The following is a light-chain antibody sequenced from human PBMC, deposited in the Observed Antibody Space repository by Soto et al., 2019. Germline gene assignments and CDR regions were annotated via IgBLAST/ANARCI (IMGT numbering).Light chain of an antibody. CDR1: QSLESIDGNTY. Sequence: DVVMTQSPLSLPVTLGQSASISCRSSQSLESIDGNTYLHWFHKRPGQSPRRLIYNVFNRDSGVPARFGASRSGSDFTLHINRVDNEDVGFYYCMQGVHWHLTVGGGTKVEIK. J-gene: IGKJ4*01. CDR3: MQGVHWHLT. CDR2: NVF. V-gene: IGKV2-30*01.